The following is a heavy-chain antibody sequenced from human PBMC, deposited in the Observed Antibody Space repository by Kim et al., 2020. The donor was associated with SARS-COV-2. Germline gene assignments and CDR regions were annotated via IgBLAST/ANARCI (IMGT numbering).Heavy chain of an antibody. J-gene: IGHJ4*02. V-gene: IGHV3-9*01. D-gene: IGHD3-22*01. CDR3: AKVGTPYYYDSSGYQIDY. Sequence: KGRFTIPRDNAKNSLYLQMNSRRAEDTALYYCAKVGTPYYYDSSGYQIDYWGQGTLVTVSS.